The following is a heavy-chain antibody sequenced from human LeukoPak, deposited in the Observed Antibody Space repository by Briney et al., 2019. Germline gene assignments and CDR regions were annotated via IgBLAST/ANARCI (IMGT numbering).Heavy chain of an antibody. CDR3: ARDDEVVAATGTFDY. CDR1: GFTFSSYA. J-gene: IGHJ4*02. Sequence: GGSLRLSCAASGFTFSSYAMHWVRQAPGKGLEWVAVRSYDRSNKYYADSVKGRFTISRDNSKNTLYLQMNSLRAEDTAVYYCARDDEVVAATGTFDYWGQGTLVTVSS. V-gene: IGHV3-30*04. CDR2: RSYDRSNK. D-gene: IGHD2-15*01.